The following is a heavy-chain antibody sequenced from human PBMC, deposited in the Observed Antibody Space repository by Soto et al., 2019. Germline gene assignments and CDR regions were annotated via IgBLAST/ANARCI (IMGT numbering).Heavy chain of an antibody. J-gene: IGHJ6*02. Sequence: QVQLVQSGAEVKKPGASVKVSCKASGYTFTSYGISWVRQAPGQGLEWMGWISAYNGNTNYAQKLQGRVTMTTDTTTSTDYKELKSLRSDATAVYYCARDSSSRHYSYYGMDVWGQGTTVTVSS. CDR1: GYTFTSYG. V-gene: IGHV1-18*01. D-gene: IGHD6-6*01. CDR2: ISAYNGNT. CDR3: ARDSSSRHYSYYGMDV.